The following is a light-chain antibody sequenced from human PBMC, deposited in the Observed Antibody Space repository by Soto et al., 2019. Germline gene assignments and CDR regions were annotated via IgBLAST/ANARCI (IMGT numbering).Light chain of an antibody. J-gene: IGKJ4*01. V-gene: IGKV1-12*01. Sequence: DIPMTQSPPSVSASVGDRVTITCRASQAIRSSLAWYQQKPGKAPKLLVYAASTLESGVPSRFSGSGSGTDFTLTITGLQPERFPTCYCQRTSTFLLTFGGGTQVEIK. CDR3: QRTSTFLLT. CDR1: QAIRSS. CDR2: AAS.